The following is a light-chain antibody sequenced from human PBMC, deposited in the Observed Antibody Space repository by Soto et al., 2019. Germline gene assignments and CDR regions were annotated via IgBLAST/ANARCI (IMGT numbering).Light chain of an antibody. CDR1: GSDIGAGYD. V-gene: IGLV1-40*01. J-gene: IGLJ1*01. CDR2: SNA. CDR3: QSYDISLHNYV. Sequence: QSVLTQPPSVSEAPGQRVTISCTGTGSDIGAGYDVHWYQQLPGAAPKLLIYSNAIRPSGVPDRFSGSKSGTSASLAITGLRAEDEADYYCQSYDISLHNYVFGTGTKGSVL.